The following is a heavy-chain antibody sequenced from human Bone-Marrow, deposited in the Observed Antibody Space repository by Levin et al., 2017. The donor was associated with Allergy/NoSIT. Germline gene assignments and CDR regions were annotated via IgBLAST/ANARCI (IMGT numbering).Heavy chain of an antibody. Sequence: GGSLRLSCAASGFTFSSYAMSWVRQAPGKGLEWVSTLSGSGGSPYYADSVRGRFTISRDNSKSTLYLRMDRLRTEDTAVYYCAKERGELWLVGNWFDPWGQGTLVTVSS. D-gene: IGHD6-19*01. CDR3: AKERGELWLVGNWFDP. V-gene: IGHV3-23*01. CDR2: LSGSGGSP. CDR1: GFTFSSYA. J-gene: IGHJ5*02.